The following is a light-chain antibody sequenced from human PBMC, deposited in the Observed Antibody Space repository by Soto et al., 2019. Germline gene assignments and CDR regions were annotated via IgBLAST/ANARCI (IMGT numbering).Light chain of an antibody. J-gene: IGKJ5*01. Sequence: EIVLTQSPGTLSLSPGERATLSCRASQSVSSSYLAWYQQKPGQAPRLLIYGPSSRATGIPDRFSGSGSGTDFTLTISRLEPEDFAVYYWQQYGSSPQTFGQGTRLXIK. V-gene: IGKV3-20*01. CDR3: QQYGSSPQT. CDR1: QSVSSSY. CDR2: GPS.